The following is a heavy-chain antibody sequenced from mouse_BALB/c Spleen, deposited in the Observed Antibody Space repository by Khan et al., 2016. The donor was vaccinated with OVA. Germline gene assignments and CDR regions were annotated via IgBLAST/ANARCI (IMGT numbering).Heavy chain of an antibody. CDR2: INTNTGEP. J-gene: IGHJ3*01. V-gene: IGHV9-3*02. CDR1: GYTFPNYG. CDR3: ARGNYYGSNSWFAY. D-gene: IGHD1-1*01. Sequence: QIQLVQSGPELKKPGETVKISCKASGYTFPNYGMNWVKQAPGKGLKWMGWINTNTGEPTYAEEFKGRFAFSLETSASTAYLQLNNLKNEDTATYFCARGNYYGSNSWFAYWGQGTLVTVSA.